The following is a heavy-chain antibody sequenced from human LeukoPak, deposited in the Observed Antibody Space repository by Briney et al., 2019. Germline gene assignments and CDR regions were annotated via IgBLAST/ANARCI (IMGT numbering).Heavy chain of an antibody. CDR3: ARGGGYSGYDNYFDY. CDR2: SYYNGRT. J-gene: IGHJ4*02. CDR1: GGSISTYH. Sequence: SETLSLTCTVSGGSISTYHWSWIRQPPGKGLEWIGYSYYNGRTSYNPSLKSRVITSVDASKNQFSLRLTSVTTADTAVYFCARGGGYSGYDNYFDYWGQGALVTVSS. D-gene: IGHD5-12*01. V-gene: IGHV4-59*01.